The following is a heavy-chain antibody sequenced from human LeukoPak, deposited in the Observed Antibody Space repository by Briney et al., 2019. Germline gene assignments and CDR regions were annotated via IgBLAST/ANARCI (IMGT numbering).Heavy chain of an antibody. CDR1: GGSFSGYY. Sequence: PSETLSLTCAVYGGSFSGYYWSWIRQPPGKGLEWIGEINHSGSTNYNPSLKSRVTISVDTSKNQFSLKLSSVTAADTAVYYCARARGYGSGSYYRPHSQYYYYGMDVWGQGTTVTVS. CDR2: INHSGST. V-gene: IGHV4-34*01. CDR3: ARARGYGSGSYYRPHSQYYYYGMDV. D-gene: IGHD3-10*01. J-gene: IGHJ6*02.